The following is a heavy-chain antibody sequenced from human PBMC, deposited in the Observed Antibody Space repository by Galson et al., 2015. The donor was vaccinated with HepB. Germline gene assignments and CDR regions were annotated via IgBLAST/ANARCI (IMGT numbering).Heavy chain of an antibody. CDR1: GGSISSSY. CDR2: IYYSGST. V-gene: IGHV4-59*01. Sequence: QVQLQESGPGLVKPSETLSLTCTVSGGSISSSYWSWIRQPPGKGLEWIGYIYYSGSTNYNPSLKSRVTISVDTSKNQFSLHLSSVTAADTAVYYCARDYRLSFDYWGQGTLVTVSS. D-gene: IGHD4-11*01. J-gene: IGHJ4*02. CDR3: ARDYRLSFDY.